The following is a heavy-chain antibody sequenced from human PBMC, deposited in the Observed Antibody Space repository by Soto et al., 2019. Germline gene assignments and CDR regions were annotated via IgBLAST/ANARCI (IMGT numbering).Heavy chain of an antibody. D-gene: IGHD2-15*01. CDR2: ISGSGGST. Sequence: GGSLRLSCAASGFTFSSYAMSWVRQAPGKGLEWVSAISGSGGSTYYADSVKGRFTISRDNSKNTLYLQMNSLRAEDTAVYYCAKRQEVDHYYGMDVWGQGTTVTVSS. CDR1: GFTFSSYA. CDR3: AKRQEVDHYYGMDV. J-gene: IGHJ6*02. V-gene: IGHV3-23*01.